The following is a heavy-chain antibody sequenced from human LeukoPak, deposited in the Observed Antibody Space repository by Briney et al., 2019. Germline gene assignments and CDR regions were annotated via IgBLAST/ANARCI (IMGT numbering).Heavy chain of an antibody. D-gene: IGHD3-16*01. CDR2: INPSGGST. Sequence: ASVKVSCKASGYTFTGYYMHWVRQAPGQGLEWMGIINPSGGSTSYAQKLQGRVTMTTDTSTSTAYMELRSLRSDDTAVYYCASSTPAYRNWFDPWGQGTLVTVPS. CDR1: GYTFTGYY. V-gene: IGHV1-46*01. CDR3: ASSTPAYRNWFDP. J-gene: IGHJ5*02.